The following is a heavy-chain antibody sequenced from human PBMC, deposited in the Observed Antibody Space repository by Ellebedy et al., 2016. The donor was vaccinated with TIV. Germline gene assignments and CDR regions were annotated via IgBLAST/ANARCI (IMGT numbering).Heavy chain of an antibody. CDR3: ARDTCFSTSCYSDY. D-gene: IGHD2-2*01. CDR2: IKQDGSEK. CDR1: GFAFPTYG. Sequence: GESLKISXAASGFAFPTYGIHWVRQAPGKGLEWVANIKQDGSEKYYVDSVKGRFTISRDNAKNSLYLQMNSLRAEDTAVYYCARDTCFSTSCYSDYWGQGALVTVSS. V-gene: IGHV3-7*01. J-gene: IGHJ4*02.